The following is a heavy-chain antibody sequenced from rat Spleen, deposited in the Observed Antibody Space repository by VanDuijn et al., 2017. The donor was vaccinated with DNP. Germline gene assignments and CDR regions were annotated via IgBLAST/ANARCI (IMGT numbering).Heavy chain of an antibody. CDR2: ITSSGGSA. V-gene: IGHV5-31*01. J-gene: IGHJ2*01. CDR3: ATHLHTYVGSYFDY. Sequence: EVQLVESGGDLVQPGRSLKLACAASEFTFNNYWMNWIRQVPGKGLEWVASITSSGGSAYYPDSVKGRFTISRDNAKNTLYLQMNSLRSEDTATYYCATHLHTYVGSYFDYWGQGVMVTVSS. CDR1: EFTFNNYW. D-gene: IGHD2-1*01.